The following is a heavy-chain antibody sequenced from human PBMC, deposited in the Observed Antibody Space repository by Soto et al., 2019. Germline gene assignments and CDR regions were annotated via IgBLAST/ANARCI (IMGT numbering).Heavy chain of an antibody. CDR1: GGTFSSYA. CDR3: ARGYYYDSSGYYPFDY. V-gene: IGHV1-69*06. J-gene: IGHJ4*02. D-gene: IGHD3-22*01. CDR2: IIPIFGTA. Sequence: VASVKVSCKASGGTFSSYAISWVRQAPGQGLEWMGGIIPIFGTANYAQKFQGRVTITADKSTSTAYMELSSLRSEDTAVYYCARGYYYDSSGYYPFDYWGQGTLVTVSS.